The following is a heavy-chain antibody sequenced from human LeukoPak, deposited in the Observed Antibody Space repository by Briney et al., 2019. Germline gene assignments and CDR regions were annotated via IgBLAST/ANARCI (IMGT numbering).Heavy chain of an antibody. D-gene: IGHD6-13*01. CDR2: ISGSGGST. Sequence: GGSLRLSCAASGFTFSSYAMSWVRQAPGKGLEWVSAISGSGGSTYYADSVKGRFTISRDNSKNTLYLQMNSLRAEDTAVYYCECIAAAGRTDYYFDYWGQGTLVTVSS. V-gene: IGHV3-23*01. CDR1: GFTFSSYA. CDR3: ECIAAAGRTDYYFDY. J-gene: IGHJ4*02.